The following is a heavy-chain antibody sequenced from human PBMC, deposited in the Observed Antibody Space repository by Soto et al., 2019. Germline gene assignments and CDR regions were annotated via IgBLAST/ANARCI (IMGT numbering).Heavy chain of an antibody. V-gene: IGHV3-33*01. J-gene: IGHJ4*02. Sequence: GGSLRLSCAASGFTFSSYGMHWVRQAPGKGLEWVAVIWYDGSNKYYADSVKGRFTISRDNSKNTLYLQMNSLRAEDTAVYYCARSKTYQPPLFDYWGQGTLVTVSS. CDR1: GFTFSSYG. D-gene: IGHD2-2*01. CDR3: ARSKTYQPPLFDY. CDR2: IWYDGSNK.